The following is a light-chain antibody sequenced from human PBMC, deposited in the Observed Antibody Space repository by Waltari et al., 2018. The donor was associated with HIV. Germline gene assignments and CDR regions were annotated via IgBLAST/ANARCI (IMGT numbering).Light chain of an antibody. J-gene: IGLJ2*01. CDR3: YSTDSSGNHRV. V-gene: IGLV3-10*01. Sequence: SYELTQPPSVSVSPGQTARITCPGDALPTKYAYWYQQKSGQAPVLVIYEDNKRPSGIPERFSGSSSGTMATLTISGAQVEDEADYYCYSTDSSGNHRVFGGGTELIVL. CDR1: ALPTKY. CDR2: EDN.